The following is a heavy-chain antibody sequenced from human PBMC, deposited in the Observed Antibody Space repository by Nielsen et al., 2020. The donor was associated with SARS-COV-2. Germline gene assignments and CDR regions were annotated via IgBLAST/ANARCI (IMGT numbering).Heavy chain of an antibody. CDR2: IYYSGST. V-gene: IGHV4-31*03. J-gene: IGHJ3*02. D-gene: IGHD3-22*01. Sequence: SETLSLTCTVSGGSISSGGYYWSWIRQHPGKGLAWLGYIYYSGSTYYNPSLKSRVTISVDTSKNQFSLKLSSVTAADTAVYYCARAFSSWIVVVINAFDIWGQGTMVTVSS. CDR1: GGSISSGGYY. CDR3: ARAFSSWIVVVINAFDI.